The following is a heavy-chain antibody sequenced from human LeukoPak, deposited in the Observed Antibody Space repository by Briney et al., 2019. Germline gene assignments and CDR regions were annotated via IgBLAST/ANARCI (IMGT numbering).Heavy chain of an antibody. CDR1: GGSISSGDYY. D-gene: IGHD2-21*02. J-gene: IGHJ4*02. CDR2: IYYSGST. CDR3: ARVRYCGGDCYSFDY. Sequence: SQTLSLTCTVSGGSISSGDYYWSWIRQPPGKGLEWIGYIYYSGSTYYNPSLKSRVTISVDTSKNQFSLKLSSVTAADTAVYYCARVRYCGGDCYSFDYWGQGTLVTVSS. V-gene: IGHV4-30-4*01.